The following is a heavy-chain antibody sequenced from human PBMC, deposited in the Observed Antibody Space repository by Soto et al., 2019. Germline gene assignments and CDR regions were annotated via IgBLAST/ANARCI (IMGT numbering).Heavy chain of an antibody. CDR1: GFSISSGGDYY. D-gene: IGHD3-22*01. Sequence: SDPLSLTCTVSGFSISSGGDYYWIWVRQPPGKGLESIWYIYYTGTTYYSPSLKSLDTISVDAPNDQFSLKLTSVTAADTDVYYCARGSIPHSNGYYPWAFDIWGQGTMVTVSS. V-gene: IGHV4-30-4*02. CDR3: ARGSIPHSNGYYPWAFDI. CDR2: IYYTGTT. J-gene: IGHJ3*02.